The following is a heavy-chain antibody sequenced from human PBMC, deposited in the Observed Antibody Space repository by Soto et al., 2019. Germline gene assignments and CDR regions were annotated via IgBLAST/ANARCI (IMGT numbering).Heavy chain of an antibody. D-gene: IGHD3-16*01. V-gene: IGHV3-23*01. CDR1: GFTFSSYA. Sequence: EVQLLESGGGLVQPGGSLRLSCAASGFTFSSYAMSWVRQAPGKGLEWVSAISGSGGSKYYADSVKGRFTISRDNSKDTLSLQIKRLRAEDTAVYYCENHEYVFGMDVWGQGTTVTVSS. CDR3: ENHEYVFGMDV. J-gene: IGHJ6*02. CDR2: ISGSGGSK.